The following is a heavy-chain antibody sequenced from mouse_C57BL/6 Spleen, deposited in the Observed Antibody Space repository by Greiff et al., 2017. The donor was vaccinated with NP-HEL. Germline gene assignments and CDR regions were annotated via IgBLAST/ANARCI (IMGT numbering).Heavy chain of an antibody. D-gene: IGHD2-4*01. CDR1: GFTFSSYA. Sequence: DVHLVESGGGLVKPGGSLKLSCAASGFTFSSYAMSWVRQTPEKRLEWVATISDGGSYTYYPDNVKGRFTISRDNAKNNLYLQMSHLKSEDTAMYYCARAMGDYDGFAYWGQGTLVTVSA. CDR3: ARAMGDYDGFAY. J-gene: IGHJ3*01. V-gene: IGHV5-4*01. CDR2: ISDGGSYT.